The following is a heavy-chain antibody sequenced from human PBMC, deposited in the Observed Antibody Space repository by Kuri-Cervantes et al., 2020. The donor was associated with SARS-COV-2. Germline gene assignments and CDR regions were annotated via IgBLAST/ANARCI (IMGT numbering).Heavy chain of an antibody. CDR1: GGTFSSYA. D-gene: IGHD2-2*01. CDR3: ARADGVPAAPLGDFDY. Sequence: SVKVSCKASGGTFSSYAISWVRQAPGQGLEWMGGIIPIFGTANYAQKFQGRVTITADESTSTAYMELWSLRSDDTAVYYCARADGVPAAPLGDFDYWGQGTLVTVSS. CDR2: IIPIFGTA. V-gene: IGHV1-69*13. J-gene: IGHJ4*02.